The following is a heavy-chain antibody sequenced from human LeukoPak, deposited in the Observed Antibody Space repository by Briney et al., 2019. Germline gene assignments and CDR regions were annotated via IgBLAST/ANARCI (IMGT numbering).Heavy chain of an antibody. Sequence: PSQTLSLTCTVSGASISSGSYYWSWIRQPGGKGLEWIGRVYTSGSTNYNPSLKSRVNISVDTSKNQFSLKLSSVTAADTAVYYCARHLLITMIPRRWQYFDLWGRGTLVSVSS. V-gene: IGHV4-61*02. D-gene: IGHD3-22*01. J-gene: IGHJ2*01. CDR1: GASISSGSYY. CDR3: ARHLLITMIPRRWQYFDL. CDR2: VYTSGST.